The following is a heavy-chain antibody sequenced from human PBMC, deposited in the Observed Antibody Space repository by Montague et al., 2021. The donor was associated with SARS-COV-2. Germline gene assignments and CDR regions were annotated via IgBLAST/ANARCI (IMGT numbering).Heavy chain of an antibody. Sequence: SETLSLTCTVSGGSVSSGSYYWSWIRQPPGKGLEWIVYIYYSGSTNYNPSLKSRVTISVDTSKNQFSLKLSTVTAADTAVYYCASSGWYPGWFDPWGQGTLVTVSS. D-gene: IGHD6-19*01. CDR1: GGSVSSGSYY. V-gene: IGHV4-61*01. CDR3: ASSGWYPGWFDP. J-gene: IGHJ5*02. CDR2: IYYSGST.